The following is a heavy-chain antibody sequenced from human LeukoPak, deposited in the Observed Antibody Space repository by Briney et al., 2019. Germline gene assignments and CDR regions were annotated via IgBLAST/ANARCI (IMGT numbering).Heavy chain of an antibody. Sequence: SVKVSCKASGGTFSRHAISWVRQAPGQGLEWMGGIIPMFGTANYAQKFQGRVTITTDESTSTGYMELSSLRSEDTAVYYCATPYYDSSGYHAGDYWGQGTRVTVSS. CDR3: ATPYYDSSGYHAGDY. CDR2: IIPMFGTA. J-gene: IGHJ4*02. CDR1: GGTFSRHA. D-gene: IGHD3-22*01. V-gene: IGHV1-69*05.